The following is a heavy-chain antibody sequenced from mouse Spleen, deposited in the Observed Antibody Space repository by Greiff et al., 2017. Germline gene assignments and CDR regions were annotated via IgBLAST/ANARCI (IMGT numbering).Heavy chain of an antibody. CDR2: INPYNGGT. J-gene: IGHJ4*01. D-gene: IGHD1-1*01. V-gene: IGHV1-19*01. Sequence: EVQLQESGPVLVKPGASVKMSCKASGYTFTDYYMNWVKQSHGKSLEWIGVINPYNGGTSYNQKFKGKATLTVDKSSSTAYMELNSLTSEDSAVYYCARKGITTVVNYYAMDYWGQGTSVTVSS. CDR3: ARKGITTVVNYYAMDY. CDR1: GYTFTDYY.